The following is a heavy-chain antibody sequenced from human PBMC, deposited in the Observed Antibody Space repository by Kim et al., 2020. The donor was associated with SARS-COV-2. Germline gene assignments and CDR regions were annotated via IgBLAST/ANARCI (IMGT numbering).Heavy chain of an antibody. V-gene: IGHV3-23*01. D-gene: IGHD6-13*01. CDR2: ISGSGGST. J-gene: IGHJ4*02. CDR1: GFTFSSYA. Sequence: GGSLRLSCAASGFTFSSYAMSWVRQAPGKGLEWVSAISGSGGSTDYADSVKGRFTISRDNSKNTLYLQMSSLRAEDTAVYYCANNSPKSTITVAGTLGHWGQGTLVTVSS. CDR3: ANNSPKSTITVAGTLGH.